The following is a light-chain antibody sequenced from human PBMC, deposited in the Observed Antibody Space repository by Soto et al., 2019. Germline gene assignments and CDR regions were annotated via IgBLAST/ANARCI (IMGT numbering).Light chain of an antibody. J-gene: IGKJ1*01. V-gene: IGKV3-20*01. CDR1: QGVGNNY. CDR2: GAY. CDR3: QHYATSPLT. Sequence: EILLTQSPGTLSLSPGERVTLSCRASQGVGNNYLAWYQQKPGQAPRLLVHGAYNRATGIPDRFSGSGSETDFTLTISRPEPEDFAVYYCQHYATSPLTFGQGTKVEIK.